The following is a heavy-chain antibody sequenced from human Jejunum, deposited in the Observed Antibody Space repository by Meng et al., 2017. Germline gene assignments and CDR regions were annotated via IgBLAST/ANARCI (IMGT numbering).Heavy chain of an antibody. J-gene: IGHJ4*02. D-gene: IGHD1-26*01. CDR2: ANT. CDR3: ARDSMGSLDY. CDR1: GGSVGRAGYQ. V-gene: IGHV4-61*08. Sequence: VHTQESGPSPVRPSETLSLICSVSGGSVGRAGYQWGWIRQPPGRGLEWIGYANTNYNPSLKRRVTISLDTSRNLFSLSLTSVTAADTAVYYCARDSMGSLDYWGQGILVTVSS.